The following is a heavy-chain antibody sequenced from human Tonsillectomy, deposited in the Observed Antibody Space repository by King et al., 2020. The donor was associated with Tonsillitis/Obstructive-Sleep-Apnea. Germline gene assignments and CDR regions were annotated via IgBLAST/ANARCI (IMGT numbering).Heavy chain of an antibody. J-gene: IGHJ3*02. CDR1: GGTFSSYA. D-gene: IGHD2-2*01. CDR3: ARLGYCSSTSCYASAFDI. CDR2: IIPIFGTA. V-gene: IGHV1-69*01. Sequence: QLVQSGAEVKKPGSSVKVSCKASGGTFSSYAISWVRQAPGQGLEWMGGIIPIFGTANYAQKFQCRVTITADESTSTAYMELSRLRSEDTAVYYCARLGYCSSTSCYASAFDIWGQGTMVTVSS.